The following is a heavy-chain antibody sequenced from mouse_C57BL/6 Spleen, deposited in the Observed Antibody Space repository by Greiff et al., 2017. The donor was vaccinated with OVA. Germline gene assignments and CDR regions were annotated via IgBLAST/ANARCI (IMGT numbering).Heavy chain of an antibody. CDR3: AKIYEGAMDY. CDR1: GFTFSDYY. J-gene: IGHJ4*01. V-gene: IGHV5-16*01. D-gene: IGHD1-1*01. Sequence: LVESEGGLVQPGSSMKLSCTASGFTFSDYYMAWVRQVPEKGLEWVANINYDGSSTYYLDSLKSRFIISRDNAKNILYLQMSSLKSEDTATYYCAKIYEGAMDYWGQGTSVTVSS. CDR2: INYDGSST.